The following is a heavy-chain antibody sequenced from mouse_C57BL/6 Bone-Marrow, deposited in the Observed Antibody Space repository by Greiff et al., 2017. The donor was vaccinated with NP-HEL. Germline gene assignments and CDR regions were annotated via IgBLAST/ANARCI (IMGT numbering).Heavy chain of an antibody. J-gene: IGHJ2*01. V-gene: IGHV1-22*01. D-gene: IGHD1-1*01. CDR1: GYTFTDYN. Sequence: VQLQQSGPELVKPGASVKMSCKASGYTFTDYNMHWVKQSHGKSLEWIGYINPNNGGTSYNQKFKGKATLTVNKSSSTAYMELRSLTSEDSAVYYCARGPTVVATYDYWGQGTTLTVSS. CDR3: ARGPTVVATYDY. CDR2: INPNNGGT.